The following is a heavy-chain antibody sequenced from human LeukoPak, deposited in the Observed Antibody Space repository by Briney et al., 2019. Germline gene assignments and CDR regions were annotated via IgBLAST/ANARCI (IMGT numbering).Heavy chain of an antibody. Sequence: SETLSLTCAVSGVSITDNWWSWVRQPPGKGLEWIGEILHTGPTNFNPSLKSRVTISMDKSKNQVSLRLNSVTAADTATYYCVRGGTYYLPYWGQEILVTVSS. CDR3: VRGGTYYLPY. V-gene: IGHV4-4*02. CDR2: ILHTGPT. D-gene: IGHD1-26*01. J-gene: IGHJ4*02. CDR1: GVSITDNW.